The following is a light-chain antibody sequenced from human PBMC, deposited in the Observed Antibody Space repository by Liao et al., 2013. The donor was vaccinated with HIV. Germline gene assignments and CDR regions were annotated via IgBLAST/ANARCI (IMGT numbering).Light chain of an antibody. J-gene: IGLJ1*01. CDR1: NIGFKS. V-gene: IGLV3-21*04. Sequence: SYVLTQPPSVSVAPGKTARITCGGNNIGFKSVHWYQQKPGQAPVLVISNDSDRPSGISDRFSGSTSENTATLTISRAEAGDEADYYCQLWDRSSAHPCVFGPGTKVTVL. CDR3: QLWDRSSAHPCV. CDR2: NDS.